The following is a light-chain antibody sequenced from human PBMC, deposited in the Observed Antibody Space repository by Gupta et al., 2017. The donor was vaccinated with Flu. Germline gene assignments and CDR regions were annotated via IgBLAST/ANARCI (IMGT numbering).Light chain of an antibody. J-gene: IGLJ3*02. V-gene: IGLV2-23*02. CDR3: CSYVGSSTWM. Sequence: QSALTQPASVSGSPGQSLTISCTGSTSDFGSHDLVSWYQHLPGKVPKLIIFGVSKRPSGVSNRFSASKSGNTASLTISGLQPEDEADYYCCSYVGSSTWMFGGGTKVTVL. CDR1: TSDFGSHDL. CDR2: GVS.